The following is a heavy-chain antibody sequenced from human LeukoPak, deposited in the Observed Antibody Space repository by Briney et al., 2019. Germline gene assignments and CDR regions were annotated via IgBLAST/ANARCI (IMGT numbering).Heavy chain of an antibody. CDR2: INPSGGST. V-gene: IGHV1-46*01. CDR3: ARDLFCGGDCPYYFDY. J-gene: IGHJ4*02. Sequence: ASVEVSCKASGYTFTSYYMHWVRQAPGQGLEWMGIINPSGGSTSYAQKFQGRVTITADESTSTAYMELSSLRSEDTAVYYCARDLFCGGDCPYYFDYWGQGTLVTVSS. D-gene: IGHD2-21*02. CDR1: GYTFTSYY.